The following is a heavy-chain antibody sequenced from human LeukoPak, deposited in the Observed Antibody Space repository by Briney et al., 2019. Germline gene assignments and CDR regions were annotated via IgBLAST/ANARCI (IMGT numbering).Heavy chain of an antibody. V-gene: IGHV3-49*03. J-gene: IGHJ3*02. CDR1: GFTFGDYA. CDR2: IRSKAYGGTT. Sequence: GGSLRLSCTASGFTFGDYAMSWFRQAPGKGLEWVGFIRSKAYGGTTEYAASVKGRFTISRGDSKSIAYLQMNSLKTEDTAVYYCTRDGLSSGYGNDAFDIWGQGTMVTVSS. CDR3: TRDGLSSGYGNDAFDI. D-gene: IGHD3-22*01.